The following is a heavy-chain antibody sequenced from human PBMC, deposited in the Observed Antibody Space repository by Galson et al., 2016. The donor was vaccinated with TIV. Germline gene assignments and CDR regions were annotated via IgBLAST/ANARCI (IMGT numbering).Heavy chain of an antibody. D-gene: IGHD3-22*01. CDR2: ISYDGSNV. Sequence: SLRLSCAASGFTFSSYDMHWVRQAPGKGLEWVAVISYDGSNVNYADSVKGRFTVSRDNSENTLYLQMNSLRAEDTAVYYCAKEAGSGYSYVDAFDIWGQGTVVTVSS. CDR3: AKEAGSGYSYVDAFDI. V-gene: IGHV3-30*18. J-gene: IGHJ3*02. CDR1: GFTFSSYD.